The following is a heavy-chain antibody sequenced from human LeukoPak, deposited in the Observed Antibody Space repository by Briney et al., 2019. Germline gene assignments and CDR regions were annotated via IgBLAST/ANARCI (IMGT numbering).Heavy chain of an antibody. CDR1: GGFISSYY. V-gene: IGHV4-59*01. CDR2: ISYSGST. Sequence: PSETLSLTCTVSGGFISSYYWSWIRQPPGKGLEWIGYISYSGSTGYSPSLQSRVTISVDTSKNHLSLKLTSVTAADTAVYYCATTSGGADFLGYFDYWGQGALVTVSS. D-gene: IGHD2-21*01. J-gene: IGHJ4*02. CDR3: ATTSGGADFLGYFDY.